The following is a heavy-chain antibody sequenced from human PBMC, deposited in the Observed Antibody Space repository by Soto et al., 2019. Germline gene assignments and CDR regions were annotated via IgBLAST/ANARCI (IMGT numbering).Heavy chain of an antibody. CDR3: ATCIEATGYDTFDI. V-gene: IGHV5-10-1*01. CDR2: IDPSDSFT. CDR1: GYRFTSYW. Sequence: PGESLKISCKASGYRFTSYWINWVRQMPGKGLERMGRIDPSDSFTNYSPSFQGHVIISVDKSINTAYLQWSSLKASDTAMYYCATCIEATGYDTFDIWGQGTMVTVSS. D-gene: IGHD6-13*01. J-gene: IGHJ3*02.